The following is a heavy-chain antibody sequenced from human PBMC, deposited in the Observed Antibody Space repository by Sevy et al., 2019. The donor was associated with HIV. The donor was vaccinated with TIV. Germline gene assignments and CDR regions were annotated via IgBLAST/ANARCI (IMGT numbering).Heavy chain of an antibody. J-gene: IGHJ4*02. D-gene: IGHD6-19*01. CDR1: GFTFSSYA. CDR2: ISGSGGST. Sequence: GGSLILSCAASGFTFSSYAMSWVRQAPGKGLEWVSAISGSGGSTYYADSVKGRFTISRDNSKNTLYLQMNSLRAEDTAVYYCAKVRGIAVAGRWLDYWGQGTLVTVSS. V-gene: IGHV3-23*01. CDR3: AKVRGIAVAGRWLDY.